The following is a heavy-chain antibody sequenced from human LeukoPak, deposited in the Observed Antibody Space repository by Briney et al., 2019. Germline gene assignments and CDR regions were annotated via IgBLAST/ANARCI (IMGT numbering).Heavy chain of an antibody. J-gene: IGHJ4*02. CDR3: ARDQAESLVY. CDR2: IYYSGST. Sequence: ASETLSLTCTVSGGSISSYYWSWIRQPPGKGLEWIGYIYYSGSTNYSPSLKSRVTISVDTSKNQFSLKLSSVTAADTAVYYCARDQAESLVYWGQGTLVTVSS. CDR1: GGSISSYY. V-gene: IGHV4-59*01.